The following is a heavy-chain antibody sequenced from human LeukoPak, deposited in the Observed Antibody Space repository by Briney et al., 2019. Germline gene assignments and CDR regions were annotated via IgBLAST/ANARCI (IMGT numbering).Heavy chain of an antibody. V-gene: IGHV4-30-4*01. D-gene: IGHD3-16*02. CDR2: IYYSGST. J-gene: IGHJ4*02. CDR3: ARGDGMITFGGVILYD. Sequence: SQTLSLTCTVSGGSISSGDYYWSWIRQPPGKGLEWIEYIYYSGSTYYNPSLKSRVTISVDTSKNQFSLKLSSVTAADTAVYYCARGDGMITFGGVILYDWGQGTLVTVSS. CDR1: GGSISSGDYY.